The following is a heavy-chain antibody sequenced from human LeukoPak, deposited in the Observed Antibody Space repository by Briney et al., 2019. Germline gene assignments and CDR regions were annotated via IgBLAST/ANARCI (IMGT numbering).Heavy chain of an antibody. CDR2: INHSGST. CDR1: GGSFSGYY. V-gene: IGHV4-34*01. Sequence: SETPSLTCAVYGGSFSGYYWSWIRQPPGKGLEWIGEINHSGSTNYNPSLKSRVTISVDTSKNQFSLKLSSVTAADTAVYYCALRCSSTSCTSVWYFDLWGRGTLVTVSS. CDR3: ALRCSSTSCTSVWYFDL. J-gene: IGHJ2*01. D-gene: IGHD2-2*01.